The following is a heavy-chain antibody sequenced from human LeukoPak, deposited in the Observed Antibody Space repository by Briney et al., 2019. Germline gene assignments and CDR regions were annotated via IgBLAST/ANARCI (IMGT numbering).Heavy chain of an antibody. J-gene: IGHJ3*02. CDR1: GGSFSGYY. V-gene: IGHV4-34*01. D-gene: IGHD3-9*01. Sequence: ASETLSLTCAVYGGSFSGYYWSWIRQPPGKGLEWIGEINHSGSTNYNPSLKSRVTISVDTSKNQFSLKLSSVTAADTAVYYCARGIFYDILTGSHAFDIWGQGTMVTVSS. CDR3: ARGIFYDILTGSHAFDI. CDR2: INHSGST.